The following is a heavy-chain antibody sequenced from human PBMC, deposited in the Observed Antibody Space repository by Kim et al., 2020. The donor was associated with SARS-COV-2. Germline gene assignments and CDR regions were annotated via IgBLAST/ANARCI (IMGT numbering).Heavy chain of an antibody. CDR2: ISGSGGST. J-gene: IGHJ3*02. V-gene: IGHV3-23*01. CDR3: AKVPGYSSGWTAHAFDI. D-gene: IGHD6-19*01. Sequence: GGSLRLSCAASGFTFSSYAMSWVRQAPGKGLEWVSAISGSGGSTYYADSVKGRFTISRDNSKNTLYLQMNSLRAEDTAVYYCAKVPGYSSGWTAHAFDIWGQGTMVTVSS. CDR1: GFTFSSYA.